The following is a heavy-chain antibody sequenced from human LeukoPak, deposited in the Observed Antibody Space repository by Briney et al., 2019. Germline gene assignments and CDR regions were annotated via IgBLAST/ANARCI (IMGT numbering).Heavy chain of an antibody. CDR2: ISSSGDSI. Sequence: PGGSLRLSCAGSGFILSNYRMNWVRQAPGKGLEWVSYISSSGDSIKYADSVKGRFTISRDNARDSLHLQMNSLRVEDTAVYYCAREGYDYVWQSTQQDGMDVWGQGTTVTVSS. V-gene: IGHV3-48*04. CDR3: AREGYDYVWQSTQQDGMDV. J-gene: IGHJ6*02. D-gene: IGHD3-16*01. CDR1: GFILSNYR.